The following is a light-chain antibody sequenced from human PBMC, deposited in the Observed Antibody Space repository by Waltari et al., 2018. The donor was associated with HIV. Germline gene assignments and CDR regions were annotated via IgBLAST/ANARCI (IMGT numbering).Light chain of an antibody. V-gene: IGKV1-9*01. J-gene: IGKJ2*01. CDR3: QQLNTCPHT. Sequence: DIHLTQSPSFLSASVGDRVTITCRASQDSSNSVAWYQQRPGKAPKLLMYSTSTLQGGVPSRFRGSRSRTEVTLTIARLQAEDFATYFCQQLNTCPHTFGQGTKVEI. CDR2: STS. CDR1: QDSSNS.